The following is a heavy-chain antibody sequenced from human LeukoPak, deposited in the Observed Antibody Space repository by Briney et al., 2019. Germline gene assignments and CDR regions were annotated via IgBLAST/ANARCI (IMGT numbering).Heavy chain of an antibody. CDR2: IKSDGST. CDR1: GFTFSSYW. J-gene: IGHJ1*01. D-gene: IGHD3-22*01. Sequence: PGGSLRLSCVASGFTFSSYWMDWVRQAPGKGLVWVSRIKSDGSTNYADSVKGRFTISRDNAKNTVSLQMNSLRAEDTGVYFCARAPSEIGGYYPEYFRHWGQGTLVTVSS. V-gene: IGHV3-74*01. CDR3: ARAPSEIGGYYPEYFRH.